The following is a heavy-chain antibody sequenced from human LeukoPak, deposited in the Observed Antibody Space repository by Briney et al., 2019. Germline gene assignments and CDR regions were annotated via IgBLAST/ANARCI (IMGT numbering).Heavy chain of an antibody. J-gene: IGHJ4*02. CDR1: GGSISSGSYY. Sequence: SETLSLTCTVSGGSISSGSYYWSWIRQPAGKGLEWIGRIYTSGSTNYNPYLKSRVTISVDTSKNQFSLKLSSVTAAATAVYYCARGRNYYDSSGYEDYWGQGTLVTVSS. CDR3: ARGRNYYDSSGYEDY. D-gene: IGHD3-22*01. CDR2: IYTSGST. V-gene: IGHV4-61*02.